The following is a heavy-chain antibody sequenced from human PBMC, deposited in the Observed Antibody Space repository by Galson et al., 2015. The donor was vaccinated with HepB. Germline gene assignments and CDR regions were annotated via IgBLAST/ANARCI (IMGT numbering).Heavy chain of an antibody. CDR1: XFSFSSYA. V-gene: IGHV3-30*03. CDR2: ISYXGSNT. CDR3: ATRPADGYXYWYFDL. J-gene: IGHJ2*01. Sequence: SLRXXXAAXXFSFSSYAMHWVXQAPGKRLEWVAVISYXGSNTFYPDFVRGRFTISGDNSKKTVYLQMNSLRTDDTAVYYCATRPADGYXYWYFDLWGRCTLV. D-gene: IGHD5-18*01.